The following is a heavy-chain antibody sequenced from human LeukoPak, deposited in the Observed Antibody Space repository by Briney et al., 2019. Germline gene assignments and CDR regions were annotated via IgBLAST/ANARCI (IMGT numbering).Heavy chain of an antibody. D-gene: IGHD3-22*01. CDR2: IGTAGDT. J-gene: IGHJ3*02. V-gene: IGHV3-13*01. CDR1: GFTFSSYD. CDR3: ARDPYHPDYYDSSGYYKGDAFDI. Sequence: GGSLRLSCAASGFTFSSYDMPWVRQATGKGLEWVSAIGTAGDTYYPGSVKGRFTISRENAKNSLYLQMNSLRAGDTAVYYCARDPYHPDYYDSSGYYKGDAFDIWGQGTMVTVTS.